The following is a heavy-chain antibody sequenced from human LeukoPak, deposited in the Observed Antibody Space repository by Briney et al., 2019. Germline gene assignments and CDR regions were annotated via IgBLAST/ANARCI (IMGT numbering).Heavy chain of an antibody. D-gene: IGHD3-22*01. CDR2: INPNSGGT. J-gene: IGHJ3*02. CDR1: GYTFTGYY. V-gene: IGHV1-2*02. CDR3: ASDDNSGYEGDDAFYI. Sequence: ASVKVSCKASGYTFTGYYMHWVRQAPGQGLEWMGWINPNSGGTNYAQKFQGRVTMTRDTSINTLYMQLSSLRTDDTAVYYFASDDNSGYEGDDAFYIWGQKTMVTVSS.